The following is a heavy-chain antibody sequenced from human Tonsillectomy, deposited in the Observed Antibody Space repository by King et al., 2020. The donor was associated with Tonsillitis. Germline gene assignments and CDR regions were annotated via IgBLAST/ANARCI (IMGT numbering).Heavy chain of an antibody. CDR2: MSWNSGSI. D-gene: IGHD1-26*01. V-gene: IGHV3-9*01. CDR3: VKGMGATYAAFFDY. Sequence: VQLVESGGGLVQPGRSLRLSCAASGFNFDDYAMYWVRQAPGKGLEWVSGMSWNSGSIGYADSVQGRFTISRDNAKNSLYLQMNSLRAEDTALYYCVKGMGATYAAFFDYWGQGTLVTVSS. J-gene: IGHJ4*02. CDR1: GFNFDDYA.